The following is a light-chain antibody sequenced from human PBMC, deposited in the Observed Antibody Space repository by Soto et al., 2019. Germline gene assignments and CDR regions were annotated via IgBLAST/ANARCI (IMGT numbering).Light chain of an antibody. V-gene: IGKV3-15*01. J-gene: IGKJ3*01. Sequence: EVVMTQSPATLSLSPGERATLSCRASQSVSSDLAWYQQKPGQAPRLLIYGASTRATDIPARFSGGGSGTEFPLTISNLQAEDFGIYYCQQYNDWPPITFRPGTKVDIK. CDR3: QQYNDWPPIT. CDR1: QSVSSD. CDR2: GAS.